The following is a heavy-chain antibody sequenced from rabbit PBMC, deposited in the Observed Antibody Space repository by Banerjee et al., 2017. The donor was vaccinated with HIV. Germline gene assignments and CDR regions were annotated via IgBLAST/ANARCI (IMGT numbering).Heavy chain of an antibody. CDR3: ARYTYDDVGAYTRLDL. Sequence: QEQLVESGGDLVQPEGSLTLTCTASGFSFSRRYFMYWVRQAPGKGLEWIGSIDTGTTSSYYASWAKGRFTISKTSSTTVTLQLNSLTAADTATYFCARYTYDDVGAYTRLDLWGQGTLVTVS. CDR1: GFSFSRRYF. D-gene: IGHD2-1*01. V-gene: IGHV1S45*01. CDR2: IDTGTTSS. J-gene: IGHJ3*01.